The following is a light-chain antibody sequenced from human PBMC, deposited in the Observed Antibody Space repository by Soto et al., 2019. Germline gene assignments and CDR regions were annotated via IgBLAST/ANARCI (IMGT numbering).Light chain of an antibody. J-gene: IGKJ2*01. CDR2: LGS. CDR1: QSLLHTNGYNY. V-gene: IGKV2-28*01. Sequence: DIVMTQSPLSLTVTPGESASIAGWSSQSLLHTNGYNYFDWYLQKPGQSPQLLIYLGSNRASGVPDRFSGRGSGKDFTLRISRVEADDVGVYYCMQALQTPRTFGHGTKLEIK. CDR3: MQALQTPRT.